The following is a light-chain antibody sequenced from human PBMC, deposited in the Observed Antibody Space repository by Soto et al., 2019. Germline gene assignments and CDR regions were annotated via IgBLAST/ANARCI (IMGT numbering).Light chain of an antibody. Sequence: EMVMTQSPAILSVSPGDSATLSCRAGRSVSSYLAWYQQKPGQAPRLLIYGASTRATGIPARFSGSGSGTEFTLTISSLQSEDFAVYYCQQYNNWPPWTFGQGTKVDIK. V-gene: IGKV3-15*01. J-gene: IGKJ1*01. CDR3: QQYNNWPPWT. CDR1: RSVSSY. CDR2: GAS.